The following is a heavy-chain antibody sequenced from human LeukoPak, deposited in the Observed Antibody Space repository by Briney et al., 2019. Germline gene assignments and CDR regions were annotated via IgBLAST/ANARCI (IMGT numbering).Heavy chain of an antibody. CDR1: GFTFSDYY. J-gene: IGHJ4*02. CDR3: AKDLDYDSSGYYLDF. Sequence: GGSLRLSCAASGFTFSDYYMSWIRQAPGKGLEWVSAISGSDGSTYYADSVKGRFTISRDNSKNTLYLQMNSLGADDTAVYYCAKDLDYDSSGYYLDFWGQGTLVTVSS. V-gene: IGHV3-23*01. D-gene: IGHD3-22*01. CDR2: ISGSDGST.